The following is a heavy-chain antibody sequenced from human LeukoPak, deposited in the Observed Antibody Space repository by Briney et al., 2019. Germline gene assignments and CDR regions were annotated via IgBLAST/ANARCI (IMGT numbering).Heavy chain of an antibody. D-gene: IGHD6-19*01. Sequence: PSETLSLTCAVSEMSFSAYYWNWVRQSPGKGLEWVGEINYGGSNKYTPSPEGRGPILIDTSKNQSSLKLTSVTAADTAVYYCARGFPPGSGSRGSHAFDVWGQGTMVTVSS. CDR2: INYGGSN. J-gene: IGHJ3*01. CDR3: ARGFPPGSGSRGSHAFDV. CDR1: EMSFSAYY. V-gene: IGHV4-34*01.